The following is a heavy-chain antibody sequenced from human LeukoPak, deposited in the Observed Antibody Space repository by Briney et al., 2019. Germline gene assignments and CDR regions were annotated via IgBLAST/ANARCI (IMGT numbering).Heavy chain of an antibody. CDR3: ARRPPIAGNYGWFDP. CDR2: IYYSGST. Sequence: PSETLSLTCTVSGGSISSSSYYWGWIRQPPGKGLEWIGSIYYSGSTYYNPSLKSQVTISVDTSKNQFSLKLSSVTAADTAVYYCARRPPIAGNYGWFDPWGQGPWSPSPQ. CDR1: GGSISSSSYY. J-gene: IGHJ5*02. V-gene: IGHV4-39*01. D-gene: IGHD1-7*01.